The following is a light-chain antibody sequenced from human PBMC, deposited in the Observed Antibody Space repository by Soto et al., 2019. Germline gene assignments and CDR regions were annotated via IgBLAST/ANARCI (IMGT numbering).Light chain of an antibody. J-gene: IGKJ4*01. Sequence: DIQMTQSPSTLSGSVGDRVTITCRASQTISSWLAWYQQKPGKAPKLLIYKASTLKSGVPSRFSGSGSGTEFTLTISSLQPEDVATYYCQKHDNSPLTFGGGTKVDIK. V-gene: IGKV1-5*03. CDR2: KAS. CDR1: QTISSW. CDR3: QKHDNSPLT.